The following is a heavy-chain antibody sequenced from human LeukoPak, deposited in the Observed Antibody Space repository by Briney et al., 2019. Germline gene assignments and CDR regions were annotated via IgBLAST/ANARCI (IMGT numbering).Heavy chain of an antibody. J-gene: IGHJ4*02. D-gene: IGHD2-15*01. CDR2: ISFDGRKK. Sequence: GRSLRLSCAASGFTFSSYAMHWVRQAPGKGLEWVAVISFDGRKKVYTDSVKGRFTLSRDTSNNTVHLQMNSLRPEDTAVYYCAKDFCSGGSCYSFHYWGQGTLVTVSS. CDR1: GFTFSSYA. CDR3: AKDFCSGGSCYSFHY. V-gene: IGHV3-30*04.